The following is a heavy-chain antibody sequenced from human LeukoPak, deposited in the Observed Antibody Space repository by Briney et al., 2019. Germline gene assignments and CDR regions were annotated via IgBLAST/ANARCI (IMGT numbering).Heavy chain of an antibody. CDR2: INPGGSSI. CDR3: ARSNQADDH. Sequence: PGRSLRLSCAASGFTFSSYWMHWVRQVPGKGLVWVARINPGGSSITYADSVKGRFTISRDNAKNTLYLQMDSLRAEDTGVYYCARSNQADDHWGQGTLVTVSS. V-gene: IGHV3-74*01. J-gene: IGHJ4*02. CDR1: GFTFSSYW. D-gene: IGHD1-14*01.